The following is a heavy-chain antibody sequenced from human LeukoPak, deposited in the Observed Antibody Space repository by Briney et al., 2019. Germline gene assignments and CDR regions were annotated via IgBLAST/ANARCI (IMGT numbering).Heavy chain of an antibody. Sequence: ASVKVSCKAFGYNFNTYGITWVRQAPGQRLEWMGWISKTNDYTGYVQKLQGRVTVTIDTSTSTAYMELRSLRSEDTAIYYCARHWLVSGYEDYWGQGTLVIVSS. CDR1: GYNFNTYG. V-gene: IGHV1-18*01. CDR2: ISKTNDYT. J-gene: IGHJ4*02. CDR3: ARHWLVSGYEDY. D-gene: IGHD3-10*01.